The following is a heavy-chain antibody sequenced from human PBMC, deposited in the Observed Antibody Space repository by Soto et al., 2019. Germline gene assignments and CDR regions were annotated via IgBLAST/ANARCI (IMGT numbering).Heavy chain of an antibody. Sequence: PGGSLRLSCAASGFTFSNYAMSWVRQAPGKGLEWVSAISGSGGSTYYADSVKGRFTISRDNSKKTLHLQMNSPRAEDTAVYYCAKQNDFWSGKDPSGTDYWGQGTLVTVSS. V-gene: IGHV3-23*01. CDR1: GFTFSNYA. CDR2: ISGSGGST. CDR3: AKQNDFWSGKDPSGTDY. D-gene: IGHD3-3*01. J-gene: IGHJ4*02.